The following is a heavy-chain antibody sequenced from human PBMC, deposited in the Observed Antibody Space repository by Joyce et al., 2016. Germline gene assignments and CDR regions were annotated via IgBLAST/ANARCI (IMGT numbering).Heavy chain of an antibody. Sequence: QVQLQQWGGGLLKPSETLSLTCAVYGGSFSGYYWSWIRKPQGKGLEWIGEVNHSGSTSYDESLKSRFTIAVDTSKNQLSLNLTSVTAADTAVYFCARGLVVTGTRVRGYNYGYSSWGQGTLVTVSS. J-gene: IGHJ5*02. D-gene: IGHD5-18*01. CDR1: GGSFSGYY. V-gene: IGHV4-34*02. CDR3: ARGLVVTGTRVRGYNYGYSS. CDR2: VNHSGST.